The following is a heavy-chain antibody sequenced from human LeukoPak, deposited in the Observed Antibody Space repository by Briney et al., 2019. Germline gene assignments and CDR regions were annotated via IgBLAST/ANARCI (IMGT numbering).Heavy chain of an antibody. CDR1: GFTVSSNY. CDR3: ARDGDLWFGELELVY. J-gene: IGHJ4*02. Sequence: GGSLRLSCAASGFTVSSNYMSWVRQAPGKGLEWVSVIYSGGSTYYADSVKGRFTISRHNSKNTLYLQMNSLRAEDTAVYYCARDGDLWFGELELVYWGQGTLVTVSS. D-gene: IGHD3-10*01. CDR2: IYSGGST. V-gene: IGHV3-53*04.